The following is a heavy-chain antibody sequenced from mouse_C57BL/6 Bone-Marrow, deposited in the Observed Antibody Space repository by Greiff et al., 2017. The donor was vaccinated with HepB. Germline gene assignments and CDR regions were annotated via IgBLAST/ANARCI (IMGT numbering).Heavy chain of an antibody. V-gene: IGHV1-36*01. Sequence: DVQLQESGPVLVKPGPSVKISCKASGFTFTDYYMHWVKQSHGKSLEWIGLVYPYNGGTSYNQKFKGKATLTVDTSSSTAYMELNSLTSEDSAVYYCEIYYGSGLFAYWGQGTLVTVSA. CDR3: EIYYGSGLFAY. J-gene: IGHJ3*01. CDR1: GFTFTDYY. CDR2: VYPYNGGT. D-gene: IGHD1-1*01.